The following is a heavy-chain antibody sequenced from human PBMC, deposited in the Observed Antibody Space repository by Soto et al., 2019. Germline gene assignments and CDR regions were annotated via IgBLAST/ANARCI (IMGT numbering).Heavy chain of an antibody. CDR2: MYSSGSS. CDR3: AREWSAFDY. CDR1: GVSITSYK. Sequence: PSETLSLTCTVSGVSITSYKWSWIRQSPGKGLEWIAYMYSSGSSSYNPSLKSRVTISVDTSRNQYSLQLNSATAADTAVYYCAREWSAFDYWGQGILVT. V-gene: IGHV4-59*01. J-gene: IGHJ4*02. D-gene: IGHD2-15*01.